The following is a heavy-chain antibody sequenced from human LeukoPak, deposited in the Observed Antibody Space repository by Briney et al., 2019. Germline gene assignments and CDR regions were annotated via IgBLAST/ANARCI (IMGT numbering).Heavy chain of an antibody. J-gene: IGHJ4*02. D-gene: IGHD6-13*01. CDR1: GFTFSSYG. CDR3: ARSIPYGTTWYGRSDY. Sequence: GGSLRLSCAASGFTFSSYGMHWVRQAPGKGLEWVANIKLDGTTKFYVDSVKGRFTISRDNALNSLYLQMNSLRAEDTAIYYCARSIPYGTTWYGRSDYWGQGTLVTVSS. V-gene: IGHV3-7*03. CDR2: IKLDGTTK.